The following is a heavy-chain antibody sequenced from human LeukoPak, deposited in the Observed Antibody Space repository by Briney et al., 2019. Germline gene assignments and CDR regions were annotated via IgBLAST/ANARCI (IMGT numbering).Heavy chain of an antibody. J-gene: IGHJ4*02. CDR2: MCYSGTT. CDR1: GGSISDSTYY. Sequence: SGTLSLTCTVSGGSISDSTYYWGRVRQPPGKGLERIGSMCYSGTTYYHPGLKSQLLISAHTSKNQFYQRLTSVTHAGTALYYCANLGIYAYFNYWGQGTLVTVSS. D-gene: IGHD2/OR15-2a*01. V-gene: IGHV4-39*07. CDR3: ANLGIYAYFNY.